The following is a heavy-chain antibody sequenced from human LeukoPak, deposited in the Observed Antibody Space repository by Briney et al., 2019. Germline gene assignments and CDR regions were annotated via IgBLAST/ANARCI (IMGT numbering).Heavy chain of an antibody. CDR1: GFTFSSYG. V-gene: IGHV3-30*02. Sequence: GGSLRLSCAASGFTFSSYGMHWVRQAPGTGLEWVAFIRYDGSNKYYADSVKGRFTISRDNSKNTLYLQMNSLRAEDTAVYYCAKDSGTESSYFDYWGQGTLVTVSS. CDR2: IRYDGSNK. CDR3: AKDSGTESSYFDY. D-gene: IGHD1-26*01. J-gene: IGHJ4*02.